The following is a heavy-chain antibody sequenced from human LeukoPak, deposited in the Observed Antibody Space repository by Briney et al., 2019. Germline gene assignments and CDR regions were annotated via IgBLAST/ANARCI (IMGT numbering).Heavy chain of an antibody. Sequence: GGSLRLSCAASGFTFSSYWMSWVRQAPGKGLEWVANIKQDGSEKYYVDSVKGRFTISRDNAKNSLYLQMNSLRAEDTAVYYCARDREAYDFWSGFYMDVWGKGTTVTVSS. CDR3: ARDREAYDFWSGFYMDV. CDR1: GFTFSSYW. J-gene: IGHJ6*03. D-gene: IGHD3-3*01. V-gene: IGHV3-7*01. CDR2: IKQDGSEK.